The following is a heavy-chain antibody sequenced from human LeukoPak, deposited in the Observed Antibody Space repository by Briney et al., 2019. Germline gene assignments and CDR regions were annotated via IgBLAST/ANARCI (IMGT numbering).Heavy chain of an antibody. J-gene: IGHJ5*01. CDR1: GFTLSNYW. Sequence: GSLRLSCAASGFTLSNYWMHWVRQAPGKGLVWVSRIKNDGSTTTYADFVKGRFTISRDNAKNTLYLQMNSLRVEDTAVYYCARSDWLDSWGQGTLVTVSS. CDR2: IKNDGSTT. CDR3: ARSDWLDS. V-gene: IGHV3-74*03.